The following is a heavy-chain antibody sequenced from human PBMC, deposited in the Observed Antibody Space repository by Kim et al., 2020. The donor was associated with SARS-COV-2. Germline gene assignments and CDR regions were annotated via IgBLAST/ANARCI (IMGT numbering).Heavy chain of an antibody. CDR2: ISGGDGST. CDR1: GFTFSSYA. D-gene: IGHD3-22*01. J-gene: IGHJ4*02. Sequence: GGSLRLSCAASGFTFSSYAMNWVRQAPGKGLEWVSSISGGDGSTYYADSVKGRFTISRDNSKNTLYLQMNSLRAEDTAVYYCAKDQPQPYFYDRSGYYYFWGQGTLVTVSS. CDR3: AKDQPQPYFYDRSGYYYF. V-gene: IGHV3-23*01.